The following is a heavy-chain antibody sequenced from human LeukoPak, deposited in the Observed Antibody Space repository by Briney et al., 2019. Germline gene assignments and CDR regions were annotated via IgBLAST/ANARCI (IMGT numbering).Heavy chain of an antibody. Sequence: GGSLRLSCAASGFTFSNYAMNWVRQAPGKGLEWASGIRVSDETYYADSVKGRFTISRANSENTLYLQMSGLRAEDTAVYYCAKGTGDMGYYFDYWGQGTLVTVSS. J-gene: IGHJ4*02. CDR3: AKGTGDMGYYFDY. V-gene: IGHV3-23*01. CDR1: GFTFSNYA. D-gene: IGHD1-1*01. CDR2: IRVSDET.